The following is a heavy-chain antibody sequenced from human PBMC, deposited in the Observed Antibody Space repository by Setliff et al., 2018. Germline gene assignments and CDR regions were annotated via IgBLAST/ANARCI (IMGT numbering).Heavy chain of an antibody. CDR3: ARMSGFLYMDV. J-gene: IGHJ6*03. CDR1: GVSISSHY. Sequence: SETLSLTCTVSGVSISSHYWSWVRQPPGKGLECIGDIYYTGSTKYNPSLWSRLTMSIDTSKKQFSLRLTSVSAADTAVYYCARMSGFLYMDVWGKGTPVTVSS. D-gene: IGHD3-3*01. CDR2: IYYTGST. V-gene: IGHV4-59*11.